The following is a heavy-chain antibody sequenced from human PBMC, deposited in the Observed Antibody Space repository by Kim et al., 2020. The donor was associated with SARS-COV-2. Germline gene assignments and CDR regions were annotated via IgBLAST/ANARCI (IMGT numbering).Heavy chain of an antibody. D-gene: IGHD3-10*01. CDR3: AGSMVRGVIRDYYYYGMDV. Sequence: SETLSLTCTVSGGSISSSSYYWGWIRQPPGKGLEWIGSLYYSGSTYYNPSLKSRVTISVDTSKNQFSLKLSSVTAADTAVYYCAGSMVRGVIRDYYYYGMDVWGQGTTVTVSS. J-gene: IGHJ6*02. CDR1: GGSISSSSYY. V-gene: IGHV4-39*01. CDR2: LYYSGST.